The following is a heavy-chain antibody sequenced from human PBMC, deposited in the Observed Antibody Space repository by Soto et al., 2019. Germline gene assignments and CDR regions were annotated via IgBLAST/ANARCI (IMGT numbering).Heavy chain of an antibody. V-gene: IGHV4-59*01. CDR1: GGSISGYY. CDR3: ARVGGYYGDYPNFDY. J-gene: IGHJ4*02. CDR2: IYYSGST. Sequence: PSETLSLTCIDSGGSISGYYCSWSRQPPGRGLEWIGNIYYSGSTNYNPSRMSRVTISVDTSKNQFSLKLRSVTAADTAVYYCARVGGYYGDYPNFDYWGQGALVTVSS. D-gene: IGHD4-17*01.